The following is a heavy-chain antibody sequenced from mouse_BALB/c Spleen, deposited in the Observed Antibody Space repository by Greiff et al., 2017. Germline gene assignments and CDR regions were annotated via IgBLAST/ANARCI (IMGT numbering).Heavy chain of an antibody. CDR3: ARHERSSWFAY. CDR1: GFAFSSYD. CDR2: ISSGGGST. Sequence: VMLVESGGGLVKPGGPLKLSCAASGFAFSSYDMSWVRQTPEKRLEWVAYISSGGGSTYYPDTVKGRFTISRDNAKNTLYLQMSSLKSEDTAMYYCARHERSSWFAYWGQGTLVTVSA. J-gene: IGHJ3*01. D-gene: IGHD1-1*01. V-gene: IGHV5-12-1*01.